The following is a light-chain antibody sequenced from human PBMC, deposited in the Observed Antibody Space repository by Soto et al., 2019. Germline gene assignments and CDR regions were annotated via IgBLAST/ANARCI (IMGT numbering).Light chain of an antibody. CDR3: MQGTHWPYT. CDR1: QSLLYSDGETY. Sequence: LVLTHSPLSQPVALGKPASFSCMSSQSLLYSDGETYLSWFQQRPGQSPRRLLYKVSNRDSWVPDRFSGRGSGTDFTLTISRVEAEDVGIYSCMQGTHWPYTFGQGTKVDIK. V-gene: IGKV2-30*01. J-gene: IGKJ2*01. CDR2: KVS.